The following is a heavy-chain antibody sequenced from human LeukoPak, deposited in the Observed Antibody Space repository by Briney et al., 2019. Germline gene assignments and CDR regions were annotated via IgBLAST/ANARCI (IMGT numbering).Heavy chain of an antibody. D-gene: IGHD2-2*01. CDR3: ARCSSYGTSYDY. CDR2: IYYSGTT. Sequence: PSETLSLTCTVSGVSVSSGSYYWNWLRQPPGKGLEWIGYIYYSGTTNYNPSLKSRVTISVDTSMNQFSLKLSSVTAADTAVYYCARCSSYGTSYDYWGQGTLVTVSS. V-gene: IGHV4-61*01. CDR1: GVSVSSGSYY. J-gene: IGHJ4*02.